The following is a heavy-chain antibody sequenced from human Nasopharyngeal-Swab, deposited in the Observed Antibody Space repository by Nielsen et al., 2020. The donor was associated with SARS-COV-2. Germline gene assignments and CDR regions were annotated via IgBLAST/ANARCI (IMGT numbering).Heavy chain of an antibody. D-gene: IGHD3-9*01. CDR3: ARGSLPLYDILTGYYPPFDY. CDR2: IYYSGST. V-gene: IGHV4-31*02. Sequence: WIRQTPGKGLEWIGYIYYSGSTYYNPSLKSRVTISVDTSKNQFSLKLSSVTAADTAVYYCARGSLPLYDILTGYYPPFDYWGQGTLVTVSS. J-gene: IGHJ4*02.